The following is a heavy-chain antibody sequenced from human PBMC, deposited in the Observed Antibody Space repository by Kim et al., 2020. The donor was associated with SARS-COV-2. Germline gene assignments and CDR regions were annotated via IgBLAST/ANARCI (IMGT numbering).Heavy chain of an antibody. Sequence: GGSLRLSCAASGFTFSSYGMHWVRQAPGKGLEWVAVISYDGSNKYYADSVKGRFTISRDNSKNTLYLQMNSLRAEDTAVYYCAKDLEQLVRAGVYGMDVWGQGTTVTVSS. V-gene: IGHV3-30*18. CDR1: GFTFSSYG. J-gene: IGHJ6*02. CDR2: ISYDGSNK. CDR3: AKDLEQLVRAGVYGMDV. D-gene: IGHD6-13*01.